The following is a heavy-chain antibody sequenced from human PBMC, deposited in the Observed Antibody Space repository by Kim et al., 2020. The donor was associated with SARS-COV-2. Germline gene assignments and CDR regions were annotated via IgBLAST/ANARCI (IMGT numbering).Heavy chain of an antibody. CDR2: ISWDGGST. J-gene: IGHJ4*02. CDR3: AKDIDYGGNSEWGGVGY. V-gene: IGHV3-43*01. CDR1: GFTFDDYT. D-gene: IGHD4-17*01. Sequence: GGSLRLSCAASGFTFDDYTMHWVRQAPGKGLEWVSLISWDGGSTYYADSVKGRFTISRDNSKNSLYLQMNSLRTEDTALYYCAKDIDYGGNSEWGGVGYWGQGTLVTVSS.